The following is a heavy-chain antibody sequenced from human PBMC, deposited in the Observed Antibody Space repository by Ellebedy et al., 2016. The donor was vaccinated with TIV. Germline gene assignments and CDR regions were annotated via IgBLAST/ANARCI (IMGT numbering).Heavy chain of an antibody. D-gene: IGHD3-10*01. CDR1: GYSFTSYW. Sequence: GESLKISXKGSGYSFTSYWISWVRQMPGKGLEWMGRIDPSDSYTNYSPSFQGHVTISADKSISTAYLQWSSLKASDTAMYYCARHVGSRITMVRGVMAWFDPWGQGTLVTVSS. V-gene: IGHV5-10-1*01. CDR3: ARHVGSRITMVRGVMAWFDP. CDR2: IDPSDSYT. J-gene: IGHJ5*02.